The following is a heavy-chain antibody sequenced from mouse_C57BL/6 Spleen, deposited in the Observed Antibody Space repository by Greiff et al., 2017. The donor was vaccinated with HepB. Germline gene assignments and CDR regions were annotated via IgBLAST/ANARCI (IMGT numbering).Heavy chain of an antibody. CDR2: ISYDGSN. V-gene: IGHV3-6*01. Sequence: EVKLQESGPGLVKPSQSLSLTCSVTGYSITSGYYWNWIRQFPGNKLEWMGYISYDGSNNYNPSLKNRISITRDTSKNQFFLKLNSVTTEDTATYYCARRGYDGYEGDYWGQGTTLTVSS. D-gene: IGHD2-3*01. J-gene: IGHJ2*01. CDR1: GYSITSGYY. CDR3: ARRGYDGYEGDY.